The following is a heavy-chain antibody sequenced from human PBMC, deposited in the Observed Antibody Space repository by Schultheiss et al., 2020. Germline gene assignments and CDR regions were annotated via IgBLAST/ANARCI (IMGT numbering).Heavy chain of an antibody. J-gene: IGHJ4*02. CDR3: ARITMPQSRYFDY. V-gene: IGHV4-59*12. CDR2: IYYSGST. D-gene: IGHD2-2*01. CDR1: GGSISSYY. Sequence: GSLRLSCTVSGGSISSYYWSWIRQPPGKGLEWIGYIYYSGSTYYNPSLKSRVTISVDTSKNQFSLKLSSMTAADTAVYYCARITMPQSRYFDYWGQGTLVTVS.